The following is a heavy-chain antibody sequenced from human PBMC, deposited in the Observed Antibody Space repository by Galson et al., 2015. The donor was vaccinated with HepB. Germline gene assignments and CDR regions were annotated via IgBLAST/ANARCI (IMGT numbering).Heavy chain of an antibody. CDR3: ARGIYGAFDF. V-gene: IGHV3-48*04. CDR1: GFTFNGYS. D-gene: IGHD4-17*01. Sequence: SLRLSCAASGFTFNGYSMNWVRQAPGKGLEWLSYISSSSSTTINYADSVKGRFTISRDNAKSSLYLQMNSLRAEDTAVYYCARGIYGAFDFWGQGALVTVS. J-gene: IGHJ4*03. CDR2: ISSSSSTTI.